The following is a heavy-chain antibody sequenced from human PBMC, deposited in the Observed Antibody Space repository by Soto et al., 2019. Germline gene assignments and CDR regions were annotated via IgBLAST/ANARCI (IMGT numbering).Heavy chain of an antibody. V-gene: IGHV5-51*01. D-gene: IGHD3-3*01. CDR3: ARAPFWSGYPQYDWFDP. CDR1: GYSFTSYW. J-gene: IGHJ5*02. Sequence: PGESLKISCKGSGYSFTSYWIGWVRQMPGKGLEWMGIIYPGDSDTRYSPSFQGQVTISADKSISTAYLQWSSLKASDTAMYYCARAPFWSGYPQYDWFDPWGQGTLVTVSS. CDR2: IYPGDSDT.